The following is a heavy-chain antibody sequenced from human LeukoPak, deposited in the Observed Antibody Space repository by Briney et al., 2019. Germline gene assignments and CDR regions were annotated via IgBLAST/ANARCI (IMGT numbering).Heavy chain of an antibody. CDR1: GFTFSSYW. V-gene: IGHV3-74*01. CDR2: INSDGSST. CDR3: ARDRQHDAFDI. D-gene: IGHD6-6*01. J-gene: IGHJ3*02. Sequence: PGGSLRLSCAASGFTFSSYWMHWVRQAPGKGLVWVPRINSDGSSTSYADSVKGRFTISRDNAKNTLYLQMNSLRAEDTAVYYCARDRQHDAFDIWGQGTMVTVSS.